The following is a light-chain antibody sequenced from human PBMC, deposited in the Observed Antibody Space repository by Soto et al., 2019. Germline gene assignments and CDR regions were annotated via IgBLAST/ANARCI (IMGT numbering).Light chain of an antibody. V-gene: IGKV3-15*01. J-gene: IGKJ5*01. CDR1: QSVSNN. Sequence: EIMMTQSPGTLSVSPGERATLSCRASQSVSNNLAWYQQKPGQAPRLLIYYASTRATGVPARFSGSGSGREFTLTITSLQSEDFALYYCQQYNDWPPITFGQGTRLEIK. CDR3: QQYNDWPPIT. CDR2: YAS.